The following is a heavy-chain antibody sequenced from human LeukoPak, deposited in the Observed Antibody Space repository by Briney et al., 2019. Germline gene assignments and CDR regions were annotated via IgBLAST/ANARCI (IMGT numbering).Heavy chain of an antibody. CDR3: ARVLNDFWNGYYLDY. CDR2: ISHDGNNK. V-gene: IGHV3-30*04. CDR1: GFTFSSYA. D-gene: IGHD3-3*01. J-gene: IGHJ4*02. Sequence: GRSLRLSCAASGFTFSSYAIHWVRQAPGKGLEWVAIISHDGNNKYYADSVKGRFTISRDNSKNTLYLQMNSLRAEDTAIYYCARVLNDFWNGYYLDYWGQGTLVTVSS.